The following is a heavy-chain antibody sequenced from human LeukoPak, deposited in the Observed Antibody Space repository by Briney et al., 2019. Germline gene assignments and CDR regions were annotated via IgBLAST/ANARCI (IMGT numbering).Heavy chain of an antibody. D-gene: IGHD6-13*01. CDR2: FDPEDGET. Sequence: ASVKVSCKVSGYTLTELSMHWVRQAPGKGLEWMGGFDPEDGETIYAQKFQGRVTMTEDTSISTAYMELSSLRSEDTAVYYCTRGARSYSSSFAFDLWGQGTLVSVSS. CDR3: TRGARSYSSSFAFDL. CDR1: GYTLTELS. V-gene: IGHV1-24*01. J-gene: IGHJ3*01.